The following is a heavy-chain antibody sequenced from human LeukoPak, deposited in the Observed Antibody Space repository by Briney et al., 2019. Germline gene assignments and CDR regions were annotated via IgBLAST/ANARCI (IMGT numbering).Heavy chain of an antibody. CDR3: AKDRCGGDCQTIDY. CDR1: GFTFSSYG. D-gene: IGHD2-21*02. Sequence: GGSLRLSFAASGFTFSSYGMHWVRQAPGKGLEWVAVISYDGSNKYYADSVKGRFTISRDNSKNTLYLQMNSLRAEDTAVYYCAKDRCGGDCQTIDYWGQGTLVTVSS. CDR2: ISYDGSNK. J-gene: IGHJ4*02. V-gene: IGHV3-30*18.